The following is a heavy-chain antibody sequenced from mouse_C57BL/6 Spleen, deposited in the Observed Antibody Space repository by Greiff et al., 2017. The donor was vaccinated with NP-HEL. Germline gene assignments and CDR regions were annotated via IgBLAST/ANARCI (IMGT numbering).Heavy chain of an antibody. Sequence: QVQLQQSGAELVKPGASVKMSCKASGYTFTSYWITWVKQRPGQGLEWIGDIYPGSGSTNYNEKFKSKATLTVDTSSSTAYMQLSSLTSEDSAVYYCAREDIYYDYLYAMDYWGQGTSVTVSS. CDR1: GYTFTSYW. V-gene: IGHV1-55*01. CDR2: IYPGSGST. CDR3: AREDIYYDYLYAMDY. D-gene: IGHD2-4*01. J-gene: IGHJ4*01.